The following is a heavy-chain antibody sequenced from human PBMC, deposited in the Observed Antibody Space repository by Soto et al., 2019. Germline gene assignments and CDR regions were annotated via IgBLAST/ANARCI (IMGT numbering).Heavy chain of an antibody. V-gene: IGHV1-18*04. CDR1: GYTFTNYG. J-gene: IGHJ5*02. Sequence: ASVKVSCKASGYTFTNYGISWVRQAPAQGLECMGWISGYNGDTNYAQKFQGRVTITADKSTSTAYMELSSLRSEDTAVYYCARTELTTVVKLGPSTSRNWFDPWGQGTLVTVSS. CDR3: ARTELTTVVKLGPSTSRNWFDP. CDR2: ISGYNGDT. D-gene: IGHD4-17*01.